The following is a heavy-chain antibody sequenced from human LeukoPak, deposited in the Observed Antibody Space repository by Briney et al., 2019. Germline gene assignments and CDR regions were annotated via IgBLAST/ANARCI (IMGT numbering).Heavy chain of an antibody. V-gene: IGHV4-39*01. D-gene: IGHD3-3*01. CDR2: IYYSGST. CDR3: ASLPLRFLEWLYAFDI. CDR1: GGSISSSSYY. J-gene: IGHJ3*02. Sequence: SETLSLTCTVSGGSISSSSYYWGWFRQPPGKGLEWIGSIYYSGSTYYNPSLKSRVTISVDTSKNQFSLKLSSVTAADTAVYYCASLPLRFLEWLYAFDIWGQGTMVTVSS.